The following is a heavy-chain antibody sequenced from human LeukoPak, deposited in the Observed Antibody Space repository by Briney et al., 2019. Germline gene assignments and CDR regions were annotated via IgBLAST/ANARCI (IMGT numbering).Heavy chain of an antibody. CDR2: IIPIFGTA. CDR3: ARDGEPPATWFDP. J-gene: IGHJ5*02. CDR1: GGTFSSYA. D-gene: IGHD1-14*01. V-gene: IGHV1-69*06. Sequence: SVKVSCKASGGTFSSYAISWVRQAPGQGLEWMGGIIPIFGTANYAQKFQGRVTITADKSTSTAYMELSSLRSEDTAVYYCARDGEPPATWFDPWGQGTLVTVSS.